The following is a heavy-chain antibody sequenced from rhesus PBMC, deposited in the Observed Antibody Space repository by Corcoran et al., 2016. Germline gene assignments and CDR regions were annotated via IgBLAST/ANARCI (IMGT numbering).Heavy chain of an antibody. D-gene: IGHD1-44*02. CDR3: ARGSPHEF. V-gene: IGHV4-127*01. Sequence: QVQLQESGPGLVKHSETLSLTCAVSGYSISSGYGGSWLRQPPGKGLEWVGYIGGSSGSPNYNPSLKIRVTISKDTSKNQFSLKLSSVTAADTAVYYCARGSPHEFWGQGALVTVSS. CDR2: IGGSSGSP. CDR1: GYSISSGYG. J-gene: IGHJ1*01.